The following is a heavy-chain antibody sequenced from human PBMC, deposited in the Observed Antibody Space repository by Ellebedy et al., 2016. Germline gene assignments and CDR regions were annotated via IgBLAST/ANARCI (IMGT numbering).Heavy chain of an antibody. Sequence: GGSLRLSCAASGFIFSSYGMHWVRQAPGKGLEWVAVIWFDGTNKYYTDSVKGRFIISRDNSKNTLYLQINSLRAEDTAMYYCARGGEQWLLKRSDYYYGMDVWGQGTTVTVSS. D-gene: IGHD6-19*01. CDR1: GFIFSSYG. V-gene: IGHV3-33*08. J-gene: IGHJ6*02. CDR3: ARGGEQWLLKRSDYYYGMDV. CDR2: IWFDGTNK.